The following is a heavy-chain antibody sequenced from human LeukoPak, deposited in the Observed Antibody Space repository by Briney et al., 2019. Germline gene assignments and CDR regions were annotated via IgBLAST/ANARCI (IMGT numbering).Heavy chain of an antibody. CDR2: INHSGST. V-gene: IGHV4-34*01. J-gene: IGHJ4*02. CDR3: ARERIRWTFDY. Sequence: PSETLSLTCAVYGGSFSGYYWSWIRQPPGKGLEWIGEINHSGSTNYNPSLKSRVTISVDTSKNQFSLKLCSVTAADTAVYYCARERIRWTFDYWGQGTLVTVSS. D-gene: IGHD1-1*01. CDR1: GGSFSGYY.